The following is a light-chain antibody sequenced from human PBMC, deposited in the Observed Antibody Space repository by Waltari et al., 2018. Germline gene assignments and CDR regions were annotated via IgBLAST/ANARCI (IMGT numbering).Light chain of an antibody. Sequence: DIQMTQSPSTLSASVGARGTITCRASQSISDWLAWYQQKPGKAPNLLIYKASSLQSGVPSSFSGSGSGTEFTLTISSLQPDDFATYYCQQYNSYPLTFGGGTKVEIK. CDR1: QSISDW. V-gene: IGKV1-5*03. J-gene: IGKJ4*01. CDR3: QQYNSYPLT. CDR2: KAS.